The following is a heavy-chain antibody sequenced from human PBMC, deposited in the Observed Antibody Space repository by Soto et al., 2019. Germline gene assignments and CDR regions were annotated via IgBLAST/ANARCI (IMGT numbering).Heavy chain of an antibody. Sequence: GGSLRLSCAASGFTFSSYAMSWVRQAPGKGLEWVSAISGSGGSTYYADSVKGRFTISRDNSKNTLYLQMNSLRAEDTAVYYCARDFFSTQALDYWGQGTLVTVSS. CDR2: ISGSGGST. J-gene: IGHJ4*02. D-gene: IGHD2-2*01. CDR1: GFTFSSYA. V-gene: IGHV3-23*01. CDR3: ARDFFSTQALDY.